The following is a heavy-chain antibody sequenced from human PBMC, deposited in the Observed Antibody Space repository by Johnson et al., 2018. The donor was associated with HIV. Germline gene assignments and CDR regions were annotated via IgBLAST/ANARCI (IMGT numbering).Heavy chain of an antibody. J-gene: IGHJ3*02. CDR2: ISGRGGST. V-gene: IGHV3-23*04. Sequence: VQLVESGGGLIQPGGSLRLSCEASGFTFSSYAMNWVRQAPGKGLEWVSAISGRGGSTYYADSVKGRFTISRDNSKNSLYLQMNSLRTEDTALYYCAKDKGSSMNSDAFDIWGQGTIVTVSS. D-gene: IGHD6-13*01. CDR1: GFTFSSYA. CDR3: AKDKGSSMNSDAFDI.